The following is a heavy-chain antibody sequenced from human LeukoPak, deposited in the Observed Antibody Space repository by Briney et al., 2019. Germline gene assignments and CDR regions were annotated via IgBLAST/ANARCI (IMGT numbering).Heavy chain of an antibody. D-gene: IGHD6-19*01. CDR1: GGSISSGGYS. Sequence: SQTLSLTCAVSGGSISSGGYSWSWIRQPLGKGLEWIGEINHSGSTNYNPSLKSRVTISVDTSKNQFSLKLSSVTAADTAVYYCARTRGWYGGGFDYWGQGTLVTVSS. CDR3: ARTRGWYGGGFDY. J-gene: IGHJ4*02. V-gene: IGHV4-30-2*01. CDR2: INHSGST.